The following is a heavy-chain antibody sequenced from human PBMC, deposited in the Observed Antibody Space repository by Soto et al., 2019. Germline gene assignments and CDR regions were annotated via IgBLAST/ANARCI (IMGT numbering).Heavy chain of an antibody. CDR2: IKSKTDGGTT. CDR1: GFTFSNAW. D-gene: IGHD3-16*02. V-gene: IGHV3-15*01. J-gene: IGHJ3*02. CDR3: TTCGPVYDYIWGSYPSI. Sequence: PGGSLRLSCAASGFTFSNAWMSWVRQAPGKGLEWVGRIKSKTDGGTTDYAAPVKGRFTISRDDSKNTLYLQMNSLKTEDTAVYYCTTCGPVYDYIWGSYPSIWGQGTMVTVSS.